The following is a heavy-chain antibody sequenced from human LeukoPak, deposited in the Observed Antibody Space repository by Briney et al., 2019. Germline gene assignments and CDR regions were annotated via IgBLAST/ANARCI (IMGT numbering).Heavy chain of an antibody. CDR1: GASINSGSDY. J-gene: IGHJ4*02. V-gene: IGHV4-39*07. Sequence: SETLSLTCTVSGASINSGSDYWGWLRQPPGRGLDWIGSIHHNGITFYTPSLKTRATVSVDTSKNQFSLKLISVTAADTAVYYCTAERAGTIVDYWGQGTLVTVSS. CDR2: IHHNGIT. CDR3: TAERAGTIVDY. D-gene: IGHD1-1*01.